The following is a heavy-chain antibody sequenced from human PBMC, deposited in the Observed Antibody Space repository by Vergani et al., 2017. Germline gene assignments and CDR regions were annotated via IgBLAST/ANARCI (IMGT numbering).Heavy chain of an antibody. CDR1: GFSFPGYA. D-gene: IGHD6-19*01. Sequence: EVQVVESGGGLVQPGGSLRLSCEASGFSFPGYAMSWVRQAPGKGLEWVSSVSGSSATPYYADSVKGRFIISRDNSKNTLYLQMNSLRAEDTAVYYCAKDETYSSGGVLVDYWGQGTLVTVSS. CDR3: AKDETYSSGGVLVDY. J-gene: IGHJ4*02. CDR2: VSGSSATP. V-gene: IGHV3-23*04.